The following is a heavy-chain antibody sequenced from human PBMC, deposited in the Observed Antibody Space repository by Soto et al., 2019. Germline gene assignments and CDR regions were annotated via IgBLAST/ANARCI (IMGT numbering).Heavy chain of an antibody. CDR2: ISYDGSNK. V-gene: IGHV3-30*04. Sequence: GWSLRLSCAASGFTFSSYAMHWVRQAPGKGLEWVAVISYDGSNKYYADSVKGRFTISRDNSKNTLYLQMNSLRAEDTAVYYCARDIVVVVAATGHYYGMDVWGQGTTVTVSS. CDR1: GFTFSSYA. D-gene: IGHD2-15*01. CDR3: ARDIVVVVAATGHYYGMDV. J-gene: IGHJ6*02.